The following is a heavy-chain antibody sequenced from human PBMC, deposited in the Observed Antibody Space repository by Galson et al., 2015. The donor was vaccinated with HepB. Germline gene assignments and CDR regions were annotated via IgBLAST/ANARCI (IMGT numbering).Heavy chain of an antibody. CDR3: ARNLGYCSSTSCPMTLGVWFDP. D-gene: IGHD2-2*01. V-gene: IGHV5-10-1*01. Sequence: QSGAEVKKPGESLRISCKGSGYSFTSYWISWVRQMPGKGLEWMGRIDPSDSYTNYSPSFQGHVTISADKSISTAYLQWSSLKASDTAMYYCARNLGYCSSTSCPMTLGVWFDPWGQGTLVTVSS. CDR1: GYSFTSYW. J-gene: IGHJ5*02. CDR2: IDPSDSYT.